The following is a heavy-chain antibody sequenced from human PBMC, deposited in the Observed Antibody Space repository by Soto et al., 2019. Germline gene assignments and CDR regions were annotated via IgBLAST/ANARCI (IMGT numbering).Heavy chain of an antibody. V-gene: IGHV3-30*18. CDR2: MSFDGSDI. Sequence: QVQLVESGGRVVQPGRSLRLSCAASGFDFSNYVLHWVRQAPGKGLEWVAVMSFDGSDIYYADSVKGRFTISRDNSKNTLYLQMNNLLPEDTAVYYCAKVREDIVLLVALDYWGQGTLVTVSS. CDR1: GFDFSNYV. J-gene: IGHJ4*02. D-gene: IGHD2-8*01. CDR3: AKVREDIVLLVALDY.